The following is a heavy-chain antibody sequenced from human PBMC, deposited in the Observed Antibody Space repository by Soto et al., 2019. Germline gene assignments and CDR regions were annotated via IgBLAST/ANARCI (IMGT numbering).Heavy chain of an antibody. V-gene: IGHV4-4*02. CDR1: GVSLTSGNW. Sequence: SETLSLTCAVSGVSLTSGNWWTWVRQSPQRGLECIGEILHDGTANYYPSFERRVAMSVDTSRNQFSLKLTSVTAADTAVYFCARLVYDTRLNYMYFDFWGPGTLVTVSS. D-gene: IGHD3-10*01. CDR2: ILHDGTA. J-gene: IGHJ4*02. CDR3: ARLVYDTRLNYMYFDF.